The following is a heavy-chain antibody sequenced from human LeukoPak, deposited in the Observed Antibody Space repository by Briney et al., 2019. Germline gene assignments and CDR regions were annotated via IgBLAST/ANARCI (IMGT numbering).Heavy chain of an antibody. CDR1: GFTFSSYA. J-gene: IGHJ6*02. CDR3: AKDSGPSLQLYGMDV. V-gene: IGHV3-23*01. D-gene: IGHD1-1*01. Sequence: GGSLRLSCAASGFTFSSYAMSWVRQAPGKGLEWVSAISGSGGSTYYADSVKGRFTISRDNSKNTLYLQMNSLRAEATAVYYCAKDSGPSLQLYGMDVWGQGTTVTVSS. CDR2: ISGSGGST.